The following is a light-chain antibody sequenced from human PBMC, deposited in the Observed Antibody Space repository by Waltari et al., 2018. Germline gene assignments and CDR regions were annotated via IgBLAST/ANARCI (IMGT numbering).Light chain of an antibody. Sequence: SFVLTQPPSVSVAPGKTAMITCGGKNIGSKSVHWYQQKPGQAPVLVIYHDKDRPSGIPERFSGSNSENTATLTISRVEAGDEADYFCQLWDSNSDHWVFGGGTKLTVL. CDR1: NIGSKS. CDR3: QLWDSNSDHWV. V-gene: IGLV3-21*04. CDR2: HDK. J-gene: IGLJ3*02.